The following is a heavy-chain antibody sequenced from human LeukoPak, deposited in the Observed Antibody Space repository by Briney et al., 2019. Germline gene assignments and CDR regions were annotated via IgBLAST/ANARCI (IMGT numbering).Heavy chain of an antibody. CDR2: ISGSGGST. D-gene: IGHD6-19*01. CDR3: ARDRYSSGWYPDYYYYYGMDV. J-gene: IGHJ6*02. V-gene: IGHV3-23*01. Sequence: GGSLRLSCAASGFTFSSYAMSWVRQAPGKGLEWVSAISGSGGSTHYADSVKGRFTISRDNSKNTLYLQMNSLRAEDTAVYYCARDRYSSGWYPDYYYYYGMDVWGQGTTVTVSS. CDR1: GFTFSSYA.